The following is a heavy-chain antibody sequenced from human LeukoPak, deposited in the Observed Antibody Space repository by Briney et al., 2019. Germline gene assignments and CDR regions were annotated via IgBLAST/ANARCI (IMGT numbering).Heavy chain of an antibody. D-gene: IGHD4-17*01. Sequence: GGSLRLSCVASGFTLSSYWMHWVRQAPGKGLEWVSRIDSDERSTNYADSVKGRFTVFRDNARNTLYLQMNSLRAEDTAVYYCTRGLLGIDYWGQGALVTVSS. CDR3: TRGLLGIDY. CDR1: GFTLSSYW. J-gene: IGHJ4*02. CDR2: IDSDERST. V-gene: IGHV3-74*01.